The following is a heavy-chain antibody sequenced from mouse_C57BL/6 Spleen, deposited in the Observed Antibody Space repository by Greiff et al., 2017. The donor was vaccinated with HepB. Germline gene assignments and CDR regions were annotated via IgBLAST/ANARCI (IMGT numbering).Heavy chain of an antibody. CDR3: ATQTAQATFDY. V-gene: IGHV3-6*01. CDR2: ISYDGSN. CDR1: GYSITSGYY. D-gene: IGHD3-2*02. Sequence: EVQLQQSGPGLVKPSQSLSLTCSVTGYSITSGYYWNWIRQFPGNKLEWMGYISYDGSNNYNPSLKNRISITRDTSKNQFFLKLNSVTTEDTATYYCATQTAQATFDYWGQGTTLTVSS. J-gene: IGHJ2*01.